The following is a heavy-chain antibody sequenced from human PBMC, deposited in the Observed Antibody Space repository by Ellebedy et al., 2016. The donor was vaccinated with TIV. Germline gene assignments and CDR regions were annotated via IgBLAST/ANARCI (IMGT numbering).Heavy chain of an antibody. D-gene: IGHD4-23*01. V-gene: IGHV3-64*04. CDR1: GFTFSSYA. Sequence: GESLKISXSASGFTFSSYAMHWVRQAPGKGLEYVSAISSNGGSTYYADSVKGRFTISRDNSKNTLYLQMNSLRAEDTAVYYCAKDTLNSRFWGQGTTVTVSS. J-gene: IGHJ6*02. CDR3: AKDTLNSRF. CDR2: ISSNGGST.